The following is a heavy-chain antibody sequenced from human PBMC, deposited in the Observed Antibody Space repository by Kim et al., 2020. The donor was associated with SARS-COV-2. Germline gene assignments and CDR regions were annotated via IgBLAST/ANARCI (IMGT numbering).Heavy chain of an antibody. V-gene: IGHV3-9*01. Sequence: GGSLRLSCAASGFTFDDYAMHWVRQAPGKGLEWVSGISWNSGSIGYADSVKGRFTISRDNAKNSLYLQMNSLRAEDTALYYCAKDMKSGAAAFQRGVAGAFDIWGQGTMVTVSS. CDR2: ISWNSGSI. CDR3: AKDMKSGAAAFQRGVAGAFDI. CDR1: GFTFDDYA. D-gene: IGHD6-13*01. J-gene: IGHJ3*02.